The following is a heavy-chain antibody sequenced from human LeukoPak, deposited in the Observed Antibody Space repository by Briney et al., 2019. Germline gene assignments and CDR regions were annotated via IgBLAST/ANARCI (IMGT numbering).Heavy chain of an antibody. CDR2: RTYGGSNK. D-gene: IGHD3-10*01. J-gene: IGHJ4*02. CDR1: GFTFSFYG. V-gene: IGHV3-30*02. Sequence: PGGSLRLSCAASGFTFSFYGMHWVRQAPGKGLEWVAFRTYGGSNKYYADSVKGRFTISRDNSKNTLYLQMNSLSAEDRAVYYCARGGYYGSGSYEYFDYWGQGTLVTVSS. CDR3: ARGGYYGSGSYEYFDY.